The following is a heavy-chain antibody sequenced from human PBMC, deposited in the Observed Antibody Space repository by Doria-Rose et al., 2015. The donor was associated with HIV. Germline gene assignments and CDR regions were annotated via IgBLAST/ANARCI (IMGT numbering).Heavy chain of an antibody. V-gene: IGHV1-18*01. CDR1: GYTFTNYG. CDR2: ITVYNGHT. J-gene: IGHJ5*01. CDR3: ARKPRFYYDASAWFDF. Sequence: QVQLVQSGAEVKKPGASVRVSCKASGYTFTNYGLACVRQAPGQGLEWMGWITVYNGHTSYAQKFHDRVTMTTDTSARTAYLEVRNLGSDDTAVYYCARKPRFYYDASAWFDFWGQGTLVAITS. D-gene: IGHD3-22*01.